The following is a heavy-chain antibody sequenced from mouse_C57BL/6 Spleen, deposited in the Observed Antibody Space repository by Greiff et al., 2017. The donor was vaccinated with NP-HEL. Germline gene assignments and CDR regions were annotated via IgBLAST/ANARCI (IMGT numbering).Heavy chain of an antibody. CDR1: GYAFSSSW. Sequence: VQLQQSGPELVKPGASVKISCKASGYAFSSSWMNWVKQRPGKGLEWIGRIYPGDGDTNYNGKFKGKATLTADKSSSTAYLQLSSLTSEDSAVYDCAREDGNPYGGCAYGGQGTLDTVSA. CDR3: AREDGNPYGGCAY. CDR2: IYPGDGDT. V-gene: IGHV1-82*01. J-gene: IGHJ3*01. D-gene: IGHD2-1*01.